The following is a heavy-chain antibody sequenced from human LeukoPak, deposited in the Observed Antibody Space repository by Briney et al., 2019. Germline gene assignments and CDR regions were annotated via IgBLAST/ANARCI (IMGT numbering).Heavy chain of an antibody. V-gene: IGHV4-59*01. CDR1: GGSISSYY. D-gene: IGHD3-9*01. Sequence: SETLSLTCTVSGGSISSYYWSWIRQPPGKGLEWIGYIYYSGSTNYNPSLKSRVTISVDTSKNQFSLKLSSVTAADTAVYYCARLNRLDWLSGPFDYWGQGTLVTVSS. CDR3: ARLNRLDWLSGPFDY. CDR2: IYYSGST. J-gene: IGHJ4*02.